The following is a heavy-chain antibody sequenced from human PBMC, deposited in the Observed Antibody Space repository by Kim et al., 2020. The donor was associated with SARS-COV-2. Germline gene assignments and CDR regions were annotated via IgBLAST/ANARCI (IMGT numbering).Heavy chain of an antibody. J-gene: IGHJ6*02. Sequence: GGSLRLSCVASGFRFSSHAMTWVRQAPGKGLERVSIISGGGDTIYYADSVKGRFTVSRDNSKNTLYLQMNSLRAEDTALYFCAKDQSGNYYYYSGMDVWGPVTTDTVSS. CDR2: ISGGGDTI. CDR1: GFRFSSHA. CDR3: AKDQSGNYYYYSGMDV. V-gene: IGHV3-23*01. D-gene: IGHD1-26*01.